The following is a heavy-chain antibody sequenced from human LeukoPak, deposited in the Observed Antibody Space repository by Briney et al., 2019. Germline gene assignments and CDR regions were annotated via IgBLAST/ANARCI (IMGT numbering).Heavy chain of an antibody. CDR1: GGSFSGYY. CDR2: IYHSGST. V-gene: IGHV4-34*01. Sequence: SETLSLTCAVYGGSFSGYYWSWIRQPPGKGLEWIGSIYHSGSTYYNPSLKSRVTISVDTSKNQFSLKLSSVTAADTAVYYCARISLGYSSLDYWGQGTLVTVSS. CDR3: ARISLGYSSLDY. D-gene: IGHD5-18*01. J-gene: IGHJ4*02.